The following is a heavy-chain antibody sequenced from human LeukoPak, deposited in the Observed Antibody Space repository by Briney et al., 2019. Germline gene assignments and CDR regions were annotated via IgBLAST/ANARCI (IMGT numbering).Heavy chain of an antibody. CDR1: GGSMSSHY. D-gene: IGHD3-10*01. J-gene: IGHJ4*02. CDR2: IYYRGST. V-gene: IGHV4-59*11. CDR3: ASSALWAFDY. Sequence: SETLSLTCTVSGGSMSSHYWSWIRQPPGKGLEWIGYIYYRGSTNYNPSLKSRVTISVDTSKNQFSLKLSSVTAADTAVYYCASSALWAFDYWGQGTLVTVSS.